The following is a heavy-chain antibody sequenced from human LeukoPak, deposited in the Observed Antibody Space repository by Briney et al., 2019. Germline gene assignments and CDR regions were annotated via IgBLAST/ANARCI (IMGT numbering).Heavy chain of an antibody. CDR2: IYYSGST. D-gene: IGHD1-26*01. CDR3: ARHLVGGNYYPLSY. J-gene: IGHJ4*02. CDR1: GGSISSNSYY. V-gene: IGHV4-39*01. Sequence: SETLSLTCTVSGGSISSNSYYWGWIRQPPGKGLEWIGSIYYSGSTHYNPSLKSRLTMSVDTSKNQFSLKLSSVTAADTAVYYCARHLVGGNYYPLSYWGQGTLVTVSS.